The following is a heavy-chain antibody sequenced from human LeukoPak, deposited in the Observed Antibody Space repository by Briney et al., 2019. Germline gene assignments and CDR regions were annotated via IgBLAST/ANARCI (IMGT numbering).Heavy chain of an antibody. V-gene: IGHV3-23*01. CDR1: GFTFSTYA. J-gene: IGHJ3*02. Sequence: GGSLRLSCAASGFTFSTYAMAWVRQAPGKGLEWVSAFSNSGETHYADSVKGRFTISRDNSKNTLYLQLNSLRAEDTAIYYCAHHGGGTIRIAAFDIWGQGTMVTVSS. CDR3: AHHGGGTIRIAAFDI. D-gene: IGHD3-3*01. CDR2: FSNSGET.